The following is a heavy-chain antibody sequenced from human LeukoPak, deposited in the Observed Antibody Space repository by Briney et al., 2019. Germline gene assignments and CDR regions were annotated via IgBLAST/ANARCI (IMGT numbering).Heavy chain of an antibody. Sequence: GGSLRLSCAASGFTFSSYSMNWVRQAPGKGLEWVSSISSSSSYIYYADPVKGRFTISRDNAKNSLYLQMNSLRAEDTAVYYCARTRETYYYDSSGYYYEDYFDYWGQGTLVTVSS. CDR2: ISSSSSYI. J-gene: IGHJ4*02. CDR3: ARTRETYYYDSSGYYYEDYFDY. V-gene: IGHV3-21*01. D-gene: IGHD3-22*01. CDR1: GFTFSSYS.